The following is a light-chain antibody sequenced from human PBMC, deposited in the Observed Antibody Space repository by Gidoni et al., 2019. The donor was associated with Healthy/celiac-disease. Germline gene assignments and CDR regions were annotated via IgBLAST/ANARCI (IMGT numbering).Light chain of an antibody. CDR1: SANIGAGYD. CDR2: GHS. CDR3: QSYDSSLSYLV. Sequence: QYVLTQPHAVSGAPGQRGTISCTGSSANIGAGYDVNWYQQLPGTSPKLLIYGHSHRPSGVPDRFSGSKSGTSASLAITGLQSEDAAYYYCQSYDSSLSYLVFGGGPNLTVL. J-gene: IGLJ2*01. V-gene: IGLV1-40*01.